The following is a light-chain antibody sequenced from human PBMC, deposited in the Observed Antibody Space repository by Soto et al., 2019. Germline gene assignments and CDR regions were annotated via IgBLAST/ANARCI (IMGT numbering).Light chain of an antibody. V-gene: IGLV2-8*01. J-gene: IGLJ2*01. CDR1: SSDVGGYNF. CDR3: SSYAGSDNDVV. Sequence: QSALTQPPSASGSPGQSVSMSCTGTSSDVGGYNFVSWYQQHPGKAPKVLIYEVSQRPSGVPDRFSGSKSGNTASLTVSGLQAEDEADYSCSSYAGSDNDVVFGGGTKVTVL. CDR2: EVS.